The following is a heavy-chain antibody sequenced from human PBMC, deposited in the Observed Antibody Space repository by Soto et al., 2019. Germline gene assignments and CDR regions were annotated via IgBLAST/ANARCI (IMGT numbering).Heavy chain of an antibody. CDR3: ARDTPNYDFVTSPHYFDY. CDR1: GLSFSSYT. CDR2: ISDDGSNE. V-gene: IGHV3-30-3*01. Sequence: QVQLVQSGGGAVQPGSSLRLSCAASGLSFSSYTLHWVRQAPGKGLEWVAVISDDGSNEYYADSVKGRFTFSRDNSKNTVHLPLNSLRVEDTAVYYCARDTPNYDFVTSPHYFDYWGQGTLVTVSS. D-gene: IGHD3-3*01. J-gene: IGHJ4*02.